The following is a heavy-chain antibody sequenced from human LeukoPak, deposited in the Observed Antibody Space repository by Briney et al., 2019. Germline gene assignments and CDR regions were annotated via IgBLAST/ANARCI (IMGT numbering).Heavy chain of an antibody. J-gene: IGHJ4*02. CDR2: IYYSGST. CDR1: GGSISSYY. CDR3: ARAPSVGATSYFDY. V-gene: IGHV4-59*01. Sequence: PSATLSLTCTVSGGSISSYYWSWIRQPPGKGLEWIGYIYYSGSTDYNPPLKSRVTISVDTSKNQFSLKLSSVTAADTAVYYCARAPSVGATSYFDYWGQGTLVTVSS. D-gene: IGHD1-26*01.